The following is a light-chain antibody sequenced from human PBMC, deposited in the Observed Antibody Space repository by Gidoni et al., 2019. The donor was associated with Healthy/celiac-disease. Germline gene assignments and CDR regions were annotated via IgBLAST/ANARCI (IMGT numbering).Light chain of an antibody. Sequence: QSVLTHPPSPSRTPGQRFTISCSGSSSHIGSNPVNWYQQLPGTAPKLLIYSNNQRPSGVPDRFSGSKSGTSASLAISGLQSEDEADYYCAAWDDSLNGGVFGGGTKLTVL. CDR3: AAWDDSLNGGV. CDR1: SSHIGSNP. J-gene: IGLJ3*02. V-gene: IGLV1-44*01. CDR2: SNN.